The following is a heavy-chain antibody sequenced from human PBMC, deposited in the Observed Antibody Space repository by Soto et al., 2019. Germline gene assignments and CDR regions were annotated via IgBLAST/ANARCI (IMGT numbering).Heavy chain of an antibody. CDR3: ASVNLRFSYGIDV. CDR2: ISKSGSVI. V-gene: IGHV3-48*03. J-gene: IGHJ6*02. Sequence: EVQLVASGGGLVQPGGSLRLSCAASGSTFSSSEMHWVRQAPGKGLEWVSYISKSGSVIYYADSVKGRFTISRDNAKNLLFLQMNSLRAEDTAVYFCASVNLRFSYGIDVWGQGTTVTVSS. D-gene: IGHD3-3*01. CDR1: GSTFSSSE.